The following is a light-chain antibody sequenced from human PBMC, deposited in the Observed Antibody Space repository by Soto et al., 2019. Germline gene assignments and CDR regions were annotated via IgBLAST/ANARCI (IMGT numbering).Light chain of an antibody. CDR2: DAS. J-gene: IGKJ4*01. CDR3: QQYNDWPPLT. V-gene: IGKV3-15*01. Sequence: EIVMTQSPATLAVSPGERATLSCRASQSISNNLAWYQQKPGQAPRLLLYDASTRATGIPARFSGSGSGTAFTLPISSLQSEDFAVYYCQQYNDWPPLTYGGGTKVEIK. CDR1: QSISNN.